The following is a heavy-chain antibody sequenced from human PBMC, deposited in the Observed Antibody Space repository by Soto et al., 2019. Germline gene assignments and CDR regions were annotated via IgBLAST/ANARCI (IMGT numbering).Heavy chain of an antibody. V-gene: IGHV4-31*03. CDR2: ISYSGST. CDR3: ARDSHSSAPYGMDV. Sequence: QVQLQESGPGLVKPSQTLSLTCTVSGGSISSGGYYWSWIRQHPGKGLEWIGYISYSGSTYYNPSLKIRVTISVDTSKNQFSLKLSSVTAADTAVYYCARDSHSSAPYGMDVWGQGTTVTVSS. J-gene: IGHJ6*02. CDR1: GGSISSGGYY. D-gene: IGHD2-21*01.